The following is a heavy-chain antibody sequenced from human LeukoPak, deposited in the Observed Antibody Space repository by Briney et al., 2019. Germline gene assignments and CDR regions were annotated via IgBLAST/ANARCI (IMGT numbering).Heavy chain of an antibody. CDR1: GFTFNSYG. Sequence: GGSLRLSCAASGFTFNSYGMHWVRQAPGKGLEWVSYISSSSSTIYYADSVKGRFTISRDNAKNSLYLQMNSLRAEDTAVYYCARDYLKEGHYYYYYYMDVWGKGTTVTVSS. V-gene: IGHV3-48*01. D-gene: IGHD3-10*01. CDR2: ISSSSSTI. J-gene: IGHJ6*03. CDR3: ARDYLKEGHYYYYYYMDV.